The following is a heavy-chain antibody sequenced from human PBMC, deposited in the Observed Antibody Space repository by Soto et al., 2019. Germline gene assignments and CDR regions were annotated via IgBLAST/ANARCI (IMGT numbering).Heavy chain of an antibody. CDR3: ARSYHAHPRFDY. Sequence: PSETLSLTCTVSGGSISSYYWSWIRQPPGKGLEWIGYIYYSGSTNYNPSLKSRVTISVDTSKNQFSLKLSSVTAADTAVYYCARSYHAHPRFDYWGQGTLVTVSS. V-gene: IGHV4-59*01. J-gene: IGHJ4*02. CDR1: GGSISSYY. CDR2: IYYSGST.